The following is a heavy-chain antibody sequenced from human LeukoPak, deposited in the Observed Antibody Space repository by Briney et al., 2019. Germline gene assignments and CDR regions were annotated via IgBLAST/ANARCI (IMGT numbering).Heavy chain of an antibody. CDR2: ISGSGRST. CDR3: AKAGGGRGNY. CDR1: GSTFSSYG. J-gene: IGHJ4*02. D-gene: IGHD1-26*01. V-gene: IGHV3-23*01. Sequence: GGSLRLSCAAPGSTFSSYGMTWVRRSPGKGLKCFSAISGSGRSTYYADSVKGRFTISRDNSKNTLYLQMTSLRAEDTAVYYCAKAGGGRGNYWGQGGLGTVSS.